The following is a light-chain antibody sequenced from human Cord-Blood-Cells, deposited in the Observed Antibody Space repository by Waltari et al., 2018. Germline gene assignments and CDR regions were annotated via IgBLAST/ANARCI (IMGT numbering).Light chain of an antibody. CDR1: SSNIGAGQD. CDR2: GNS. J-gene: IGLJ1*01. CDR3: QSYDSSLSAYV. Sequence: QSVLTQPPSVSGAPGQRVTIACTGGSSNIGAGQDVPWYQQLPGTAPKPRIYGNSNRPSGFPDRFSGSKSGTSASLAITGLQAEDEADYYCQSYDSSLSAYVFGTGTKVTVL. V-gene: IGLV1-40*01.